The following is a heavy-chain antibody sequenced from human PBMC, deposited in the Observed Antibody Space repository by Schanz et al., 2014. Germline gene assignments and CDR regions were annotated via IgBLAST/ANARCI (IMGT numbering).Heavy chain of an antibody. CDR2: ISSSSSTI. V-gene: IGHV3-48*01. J-gene: IGHJ6*02. Sequence: DVQVVESGGDLVQPGGSLRLSCAASGFTFRTYLMNWVRQAPGKGLEWVSFISSSSSTIYYADSVKGRFTISRDNSKNTLSLLVNSLRGEDTATYYCAKAFRTTKYYGMDVWGQGTTVTVS. D-gene: IGHD1-1*01. CDR1: GFTFRTYL. CDR3: AKAFRTTKYYGMDV.